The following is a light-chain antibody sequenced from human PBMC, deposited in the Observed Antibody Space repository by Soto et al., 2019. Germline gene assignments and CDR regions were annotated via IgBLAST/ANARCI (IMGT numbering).Light chain of an antibody. CDR3: QQYGSSPLT. V-gene: IGKV3-20*01. Sequence: ESVLTQSPGTLSLSPGERATLSCRASQSVSSNYLAWYQQKPGRAPRLLIYGASTRASGIPDRFSGSGSGTDFTLTISGLEPEDFAVYYCQQYGSSPLTFGGGTKVDIK. CDR1: QSVSSNY. CDR2: GAS. J-gene: IGKJ4*01.